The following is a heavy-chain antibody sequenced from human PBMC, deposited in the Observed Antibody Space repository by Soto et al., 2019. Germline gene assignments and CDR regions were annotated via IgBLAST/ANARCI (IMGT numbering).Heavy chain of an antibody. CDR2: IIPILGIA. V-gene: IGHV1-69*08. CDR3: ARDSPQNVVVVPAAKSWFDP. J-gene: IGHJ5*02. Sequence: QVQLVQSGAEVKKSGSSVKVSCKASGGTFSSYTISWVRQAPGQGLEWMGRIIPILGIANYAQKFQGRVTITADKSTSTAYMELSSLRSEDTAVYYCARDSPQNVVVVPAAKSWFDPWGQGTLVTVSS. D-gene: IGHD2-2*01. CDR1: GGTFSSYT.